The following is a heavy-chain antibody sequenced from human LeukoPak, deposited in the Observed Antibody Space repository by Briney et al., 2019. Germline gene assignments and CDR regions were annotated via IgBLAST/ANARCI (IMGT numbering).Heavy chain of an antibody. CDR3: AKYSGSAGYYFDS. D-gene: IGHD5-12*01. Sequence: QPGGSLRLSCAASGFTFSTYGMSWVRQAPGKGLEWVSAISGSAAGTFYSDSVKGRFTISRDYSKNTLSLQMNSLRVEDTAVYYCAKYSGSAGYYFDSWGQGTLVTVS. J-gene: IGHJ4*02. V-gene: IGHV3-23*01. CDR1: GFTFSTYG. CDR2: ISGSAAGT.